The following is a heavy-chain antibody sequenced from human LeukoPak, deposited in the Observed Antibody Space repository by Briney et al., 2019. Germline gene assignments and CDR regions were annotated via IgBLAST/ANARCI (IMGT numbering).Heavy chain of an antibody. V-gene: IGHV4-39*02. CDR3: ARESGIAVAGQYGMDV. CDR2: IYYSGST. CDR1: GGSISSSSYY. Sequence: SETLSLTCTVSGGSISSSSYYWGWIRQPPGKGLEWIGSIYYSGSTYYNPSLKSRVTISVDTSKNQFSLKLSSVTAADTAVYYCARESGIAVAGQYGMDVWGQGTTVTVSS. J-gene: IGHJ6*02. D-gene: IGHD6-19*01.